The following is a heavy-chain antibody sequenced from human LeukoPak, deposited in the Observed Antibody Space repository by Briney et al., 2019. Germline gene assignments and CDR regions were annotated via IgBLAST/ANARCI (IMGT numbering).Heavy chain of an antibody. D-gene: IGHD2-21*02. CDR2: IYYSGST. J-gene: IGHJ6*03. Sequence: SETLSLTGTVSGGSISSHYWSWMRQPPGKELEGIRYIYYSGSTNYNPSLKSRVTISVDTSKNQFSLKLSPVTAADRAVYYCARMYCGGDCYVGLAYMDVWGKGTTVTVSS. CDR1: GGSISSHY. V-gene: IGHV4-59*11. CDR3: ARMYCGGDCYVGLAYMDV.